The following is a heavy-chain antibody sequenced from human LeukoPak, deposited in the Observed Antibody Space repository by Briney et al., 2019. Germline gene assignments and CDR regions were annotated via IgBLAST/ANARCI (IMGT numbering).Heavy chain of an antibody. CDR3: ARGDVLLWFGELLQTSFDY. CDR1: GYTFTSYY. J-gene: IGHJ4*02. Sequence: ASVKVSCKASGYTFTSYYMHWVRQAPRQGLEWMGIINPSGGSTSYAQKFQGRVTMTRDTSTSTVYMELSSLRSEDTAVYYCARGDVLLWFGELLQTSFDYWGQGTLVTVSS. V-gene: IGHV1-46*01. D-gene: IGHD3-10*01. CDR2: INPSGGST.